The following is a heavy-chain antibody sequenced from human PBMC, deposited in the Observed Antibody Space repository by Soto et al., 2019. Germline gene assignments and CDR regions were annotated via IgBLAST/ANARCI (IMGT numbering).Heavy chain of an antibody. CDR1: GFTFSSYW. CDR3: ARDTYYGSGIDAFDI. J-gene: IGHJ3*02. D-gene: IGHD3-10*01. CDR2: IKQDGSEK. V-gene: IGHV3-7*01. Sequence: GGSLRLSCAASGFTFSSYWMSWVRQAPGKGLEWVANIKQDGSEKYYVDSVKGRFTISRDNAKNSLYLQMNSLRAEDTAVYYCARDTYYGSGIDAFDIWGQGTMVTVSS.